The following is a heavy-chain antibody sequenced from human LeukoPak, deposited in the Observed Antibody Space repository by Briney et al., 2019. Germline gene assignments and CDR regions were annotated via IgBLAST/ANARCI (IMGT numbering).Heavy chain of an antibody. D-gene: IGHD2-15*01. CDR3: ARLQRQVVAAIEPFYYFVS. Sequence: SETLSLTCSVSGVSISSTRYFWGWIRQPPGKGLEWIGTIYYSGSTYYNPSLKSRVTISVDTSKNQFSLKLTSVTAADTAVYYCARLQRQVVAAIEPFYYFVSWGQGTLITVSS. J-gene: IGHJ4*02. V-gene: IGHV4-39*01. CDR2: IYYSGST. CDR1: GVSISSTRYF.